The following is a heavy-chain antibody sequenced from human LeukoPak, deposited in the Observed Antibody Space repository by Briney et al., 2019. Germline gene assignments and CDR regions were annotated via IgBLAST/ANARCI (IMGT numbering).Heavy chain of an antibody. CDR2: INGRGDNT. D-gene: IGHD2/OR15-2a*01. CDR1: GFIFSSYA. Sequence: QPGGSLRLSCAASGFIFSSYAMNWVRQAPGKGLEWVSAINGRGDNTYYADSVKGRFTISRDNSKSTLFLQMNSLRAEDTAIYYCAKDRVSPGFNLFDPWGQGTLVTVSS. J-gene: IGHJ5*02. CDR3: AKDRVSPGFNLFDP. V-gene: IGHV3-23*01.